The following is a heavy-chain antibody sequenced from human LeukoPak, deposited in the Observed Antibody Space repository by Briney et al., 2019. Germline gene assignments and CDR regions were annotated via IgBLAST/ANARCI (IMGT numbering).Heavy chain of an antibody. J-gene: IGHJ4*02. Sequence: SETLSLTCTVSXGXXXXXXXXXIXXXXXXXXEXIGYXYYSGSAHYNPSLKSRVTISVDTSKNQFSLKLSSVTAADTAVYYCAGGTYYYFDYWGQGTLVTVSS. CDR2: XYYSGSA. CDR3: AGGTYYYFDY. CDR1: XGXXXXXX. V-gene: IGHV4-59*01. D-gene: IGHD1-26*01.